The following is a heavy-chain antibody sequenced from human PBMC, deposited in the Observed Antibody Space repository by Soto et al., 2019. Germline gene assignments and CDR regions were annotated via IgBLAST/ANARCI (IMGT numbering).Heavy chain of an antibody. CDR1: GFSFSISP. D-gene: IGHD2-8*02. CDR2: ISYDGTNK. J-gene: IGHJ4*02. V-gene: IGHV3-30-3*01. CDR3: ARDPKTTGGQHWAFNYFDS. Sequence: LRLSCAASGFSFSISPMHWVRQAPGKGPEWVALISYDGTNKFYADSVKGRFTISRDNSKSTLYLHVDSLRPEDAAVYYCARDPKTTGGQHWAFNYFDSWGQGTLVTVSS.